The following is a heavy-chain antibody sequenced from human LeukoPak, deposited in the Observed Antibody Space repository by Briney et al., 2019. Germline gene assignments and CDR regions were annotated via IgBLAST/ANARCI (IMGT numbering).Heavy chain of an antibody. J-gene: IGHJ4*02. CDR3: AREMQVGATTFDY. D-gene: IGHD1-26*01. V-gene: IGHV3-11*04. CDR2: ISSSGSTI. Sequence: GGSLRLSCAASGFTFSDYYMSWIRQAPGKGLEWVSYISSSGSTIYYADSVKGRFTISRDNAKNSLYLQMNSLRDEDTAVYYCAREMQVGATTFDYWGQGTLVTVSS. CDR1: GFTFSDYY.